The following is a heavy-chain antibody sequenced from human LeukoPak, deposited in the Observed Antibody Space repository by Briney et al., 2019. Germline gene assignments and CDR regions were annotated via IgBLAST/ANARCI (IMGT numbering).Heavy chain of an antibody. V-gene: IGHV1-69*05. J-gene: IGHJ6*03. CDR3: ARDLGDGSGWPYYYYYMDV. CDR1: GGTFSSYA. CDR2: IIPIFGTA. D-gene: IGHD6-19*01. Sequence: GASVKVSCKASGGTFSSYAISWVRQAPGQGLEWMGGIIPIFGTANYAQKFQGRVTITTDESTSTAYMELSSLRSEDTAVYYCARDLGDGSGWPYYYYYMDVWGKGTTVTVSS.